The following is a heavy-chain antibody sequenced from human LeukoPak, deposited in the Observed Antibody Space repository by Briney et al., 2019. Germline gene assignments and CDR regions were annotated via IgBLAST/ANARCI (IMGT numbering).Heavy chain of an antibody. Sequence: PGGSLRLSCAASGFTFSSYSMNWVRQAPGKGLEWVSSISSSSSYIYYADSVKGRFTISRDNAKNSLYLQMNSLRAGDTAVYYCARDFTMVRGVLDYWGQGTLVTVSS. D-gene: IGHD3-10*01. CDR1: GFTFSSYS. V-gene: IGHV3-21*01. CDR3: ARDFTMVRGVLDY. J-gene: IGHJ4*02. CDR2: ISSSSSYI.